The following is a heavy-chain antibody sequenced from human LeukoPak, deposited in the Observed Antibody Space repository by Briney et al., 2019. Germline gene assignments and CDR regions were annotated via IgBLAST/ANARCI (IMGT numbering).Heavy chain of an antibody. J-gene: IGHJ6*03. CDR2: MYHSGST. CDR1: GYSISSGYH. CDR3: ARGLTYYDFWSGHHPGSYYMDV. Sequence: PSETLSLTCAVSGYSISSGYHWGWIRQPPGKGLEWIGSMYHSGSTYYDPSLKSRVTISVDTSKNQFSLKLSSVTAADTAVYYCARGLTYYDFWSGHHPGSYYMDVWGKGTTVTVSS. V-gene: IGHV4-38-2*01. D-gene: IGHD3-3*01.